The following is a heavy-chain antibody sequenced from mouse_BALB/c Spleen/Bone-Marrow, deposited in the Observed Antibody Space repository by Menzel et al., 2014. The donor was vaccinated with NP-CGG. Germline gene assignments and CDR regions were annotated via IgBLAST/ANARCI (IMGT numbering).Heavy chain of an antibody. V-gene: IGHV4-1*02. CDR2: INPDSSTI. J-gene: IGHJ1*01. CDR1: GFDFSGYW. Sequence: EVMLVESGGGLVQPGGSLKLSCAASGFDFSGYWMTWVRQAPGKGLEWIGEINPDSSTINYTPSLKDKFIISRDNAKNALYLQMSKVRSEDTALYYCARPGYYGYQDVWGAGTTDTVSS. CDR3: ARPGYYGYQDV. D-gene: IGHD1-2*01.